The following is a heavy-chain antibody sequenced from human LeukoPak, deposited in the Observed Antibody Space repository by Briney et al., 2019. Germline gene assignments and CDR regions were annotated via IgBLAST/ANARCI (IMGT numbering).Heavy chain of an antibody. J-gene: IGHJ5*02. Sequence: ASVKVSCKATGYTFTSYAMHWVRQAPGQRLEWMGWINAGNGNTKYSQKFQGRVTITRDTSASTAYMELSSLRSEDTAVYYCARRSDIVVVPAAIPPGGFDPWGQGTLVTVSS. CDR3: ARRSDIVVVPAAIPPGGFDP. CDR1: GYTFTSYA. V-gene: IGHV1-3*01. CDR2: INAGNGNT. D-gene: IGHD2-2*01.